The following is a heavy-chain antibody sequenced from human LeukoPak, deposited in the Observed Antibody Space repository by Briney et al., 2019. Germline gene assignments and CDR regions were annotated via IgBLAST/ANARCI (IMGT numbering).Heavy chain of an antibody. Sequence: GASVKVSCKASGYTFTGYYMHWVRQAPGQGLEWMGWINPNSGGTNYAQKFQGRVTMTRDTSISTAYMELSRLRSDDTAVYYCARDRGYDSSSWYHYYMDVWGKGTTVTVSS. CDR3: ARDRGYDSSSWYHYYMDV. V-gene: IGHV1-2*02. CDR1: GYTFTGYY. D-gene: IGHD6-13*01. J-gene: IGHJ6*03. CDR2: INPNSGGT.